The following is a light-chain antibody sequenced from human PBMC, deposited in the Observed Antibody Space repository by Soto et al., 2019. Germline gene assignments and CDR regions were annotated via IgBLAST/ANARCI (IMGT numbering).Light chain of an antibody. J-gene: IGKJ1*01. V-gene: IGKV1-5*03. CDR2: KAS. Sequence: DIQMTQSPSTLSGSVGDRVTITCRAGQTISSWLAWYQQKPGKAPKLLIYKASTLKSGVPSRFSGSGSGTEFTLTISSLQPDDFATYYCQQYYAFPRTFGQGTKVDIK. CDR3: QQYYAFPRT. CDR1: QTISSW.